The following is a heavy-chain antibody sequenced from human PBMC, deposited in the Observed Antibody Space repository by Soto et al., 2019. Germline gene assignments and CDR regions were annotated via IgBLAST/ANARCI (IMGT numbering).Heavy chain of an antibody. CDR3: AREFTAVAGTDY. CDR1: GFTFSSYS. Sequence: GGSLRLSCAASGFTFSSYSMNWVRQAPGKGLEWVSSISSSSSYIYYADSVKGRFTISRDNAKNSLYLQMNSLRAEDTAVYYCAREFTAVAGTDYWGQGTLVTVSS. D-gene: IGHD6-19*01. J-gene: IGHJ4*02. V-gene: IGHV3-21*01. CDR2: ISSSSSYI.